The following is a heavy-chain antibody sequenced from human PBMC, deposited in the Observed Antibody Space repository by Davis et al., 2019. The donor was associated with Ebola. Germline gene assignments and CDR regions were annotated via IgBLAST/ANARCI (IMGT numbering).Heavy chain of an antibody. CDR2: ISYDGSNK. CDR1: GFTFSSYA. D-gene: IGHD6-6*01. CDR3: ARGGSSKGSFDY. J-gene: IGHJ4*02. V-gene: IGHV3-30-3*01. Sequence: GESLKISCAASGFTFSSYAMHWVRQAPGKGLEWVAVISYDGSNKYYADSVKGRFTISRDNSKNTLYLQMNSLRAEDTAVYYCARGGSSKGSFDYWGQGTLVTVSS.